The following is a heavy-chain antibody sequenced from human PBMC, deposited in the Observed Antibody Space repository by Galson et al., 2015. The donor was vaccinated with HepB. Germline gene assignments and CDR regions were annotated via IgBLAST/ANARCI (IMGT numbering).Heavy chain of an antibody. V-gene: IGHV3-30*18. CDR2: VTYDGRNQ. CDR1: GFTFNYVG. D-gene: IGHD1-14*01. Sequence: SLRLSCAASGFTFNYVGMDWVRQAPGKGLEWVAHVTYDGRNQNYGDSVKGRFSISRDNSKSIVYLQMDNLRPEDTAAYYCVKGDRVFDVWGQGTLVTASS. J-gene: IGHJ4*02. CDR3: VKGDRVFDV.